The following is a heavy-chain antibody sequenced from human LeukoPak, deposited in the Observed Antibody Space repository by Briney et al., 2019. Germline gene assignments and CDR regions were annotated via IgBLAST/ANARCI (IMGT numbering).Heavy chain of an antibody. J-gene: IGHJ4*02. CDR3: AREVVGLDC. D-gene: IGHD3/OR15-3a*01. Sequence: GGSLRLSCAASGFTFSTYGMIWVRQAPGKGLEWVSYISSSSNTIQYADSVRGRFTISRDNAKNSLYLQMNSLRAEDTAVYYCAREVVGLDCWGQGTLVTVSS. V-gene: IGHV3-48*01. CDR2: ISSSSNTI. CDR1: GFTFSTYG.